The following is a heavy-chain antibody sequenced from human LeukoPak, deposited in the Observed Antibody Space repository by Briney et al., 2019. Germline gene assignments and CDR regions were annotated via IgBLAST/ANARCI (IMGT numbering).Heavy chain of an antibody. CDR1: GYTFTSYD. J-gene: IGHJ4*02. Sequence: ASVKVSCKASGYTFTSYDISWVRQATGQGLEWMGWMNPNSGNAGYAQKFQGRVTMTRNTSISTAYMELSSLRSEDAAVYYCARVDGTYYDFWSGPTNYFDYWGQGTLVTVSS. V-gene: IGHV1-8*01. D-gene: IGHD3-3*01. CDR3: ARVDGTYYDFWSGPTNYFDY. CDR2: MNPNSGNA.